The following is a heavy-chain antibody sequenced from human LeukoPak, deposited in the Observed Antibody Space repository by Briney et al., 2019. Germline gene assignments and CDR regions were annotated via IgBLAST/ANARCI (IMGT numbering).Heavy chain of an antibody. D-gene: IGHD1-26*01. V-gene: IGHV1-24*01. CDR1: GYTLTELS. CDR3: ARVGATGLNYYYYMDV. CDR2: FDPEDGET. J-gene: IGHJ6*03. Sequence: ASVKVSCKVSGYTLTELSMHWVRQAPGKGLEWMGGFDPEDGETIYAQKFQGRVTMTRNTSVSTAYMELSSLRSEDTAVYYCARVGATGLNYYYYMDVWGKGTTVTISS.